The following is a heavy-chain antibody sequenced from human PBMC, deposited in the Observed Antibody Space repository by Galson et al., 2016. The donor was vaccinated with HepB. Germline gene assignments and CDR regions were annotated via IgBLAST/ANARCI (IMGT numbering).Heavy chain of an antibody. V-gene: IGHV1-69*13. CDR2: IMPLYGTP. CDR1: GGTFSNFA. Sequence: SVKVSCKASGGTFSNFAISWVRQAPGQGPEWMGGIMPLYGTPNYAQNFQGRLTISADESTTTAYMELSSLRSEDTAVYYCAKPRGSNGYFDYWGQGTLVTVSS. J-gene: IGHJ4*02. D-gene: IGHD3-10*01. CDR3: AKPRGSNGYFDY.